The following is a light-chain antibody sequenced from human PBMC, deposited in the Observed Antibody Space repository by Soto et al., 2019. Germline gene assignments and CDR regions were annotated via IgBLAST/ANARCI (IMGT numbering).Light chain of an antibody. CDR3: QQYDRYPRT. CDR1: QGISSY. V-gene: IGKV1-8*01. CDR2: AAS. J-gene: IGKJ1*01. Sequence: AIRMTQSPSSFSASTGDRVTITCRASQGISSYLAGYQQKPGKAPKLLIYAASTLQSGVPSRFSGSGSGTDFTLTISCLQSEDFATNYCQQYDRYPRTGGQGPNVEIK.